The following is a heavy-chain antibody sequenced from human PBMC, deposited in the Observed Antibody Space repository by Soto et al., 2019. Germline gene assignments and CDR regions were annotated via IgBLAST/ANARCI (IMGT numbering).Heavy chain of an antibody. J-gene: IGHJ4*02. CDR1: GGSFSGYY. CDR2: INHSGST. V-gene: IGHV4-34*01. CDR3: ARGRGSSWYGINFDY. D-gene: IGHD6-13*01. Sequence: SETLSLTCAVYGGSFSGYYWSWIRQPPGKGLEWIGEINHSGSTNYNPSLKSRVTISVDTSKNQFSLKLSSVTAADTAVYYCARGRGSSWYGINFDYWGQGTLVTVSS.